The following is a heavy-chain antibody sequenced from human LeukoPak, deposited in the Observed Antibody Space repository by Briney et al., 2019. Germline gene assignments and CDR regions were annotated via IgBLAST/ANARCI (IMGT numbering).Heavy chain of an antibody. CDR1: GYSFTSYW. D-gene: IGHD3-3*01. V-gene: IGHV5-51*01. Sequence: GESLKISCKGSGYSFTSYWIGWVRQMPGKGLEWMGIIYPGDSDTRYSPSFQGQVTISADKSISTAYLQWSSLKASDTAMYYCARLLSTYYDFWSGYYGEYYFDYWGQGTLVTVSS. J-gene: IGHJ4*02. CDR2: IYPGDSDT. CDR3: ARLLSTYYDFWSGYYGEYYFDY.